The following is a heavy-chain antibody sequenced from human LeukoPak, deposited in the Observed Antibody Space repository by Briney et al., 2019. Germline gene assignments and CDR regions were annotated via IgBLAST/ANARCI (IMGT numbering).Heavy chain of an antibody. J-gene: IGHJ2*01. Sequence: SETLSLTCTVSGGSISSYYWGWIRQPPGKGLEWIGNIYHSGRTYYNPSLKSRVTISVDTSKNQFSLKLSSVTAADTAVYYCARVYYSSSYDYWYFDLWGRGTLVTVSS. CDR1: GGSISSYY. D-gene: IGHD6-13*01. V-gene: IGHV4-38-2*02. CDR2: IYHSGRT. CDR3: ARVYYSSSYDYWYFDL.